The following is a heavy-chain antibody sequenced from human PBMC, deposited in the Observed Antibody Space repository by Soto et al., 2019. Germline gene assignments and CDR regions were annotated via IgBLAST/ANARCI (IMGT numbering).Heavy chain of an antibody. CDR1: GGTFGSYA. D-gene: IGHD3-3*01. Sequence: SVKGSCKASGGTFGSYAISWVRQAPGQGLEWMGGIIPIFGTANYAQKFQGRVTITADESTSTAYMELSSLRSEDTAVYYCARPIDFWSGHYYYGMDVWGQGTTVSLL. V-gene: IGHV1-69*13. CDR3: ARPIDFWSGHYYYGMDV. J-gene: IGHJ6*02. CDR2: IIPIFGTA.